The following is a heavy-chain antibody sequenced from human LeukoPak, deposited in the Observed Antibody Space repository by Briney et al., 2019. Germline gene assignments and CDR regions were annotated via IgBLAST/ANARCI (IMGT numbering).Heavy chain of an antibody. CDR1: GGTFSSYA. D-gene: IGHD5-12*01. CDR2: IIPIFGTA. Sequence: SVKVSCKASGGTFSSYAISWVRQAPGQGLEWMGGIIPIFGTANYAQKFQGRVTITADESTSTAYVELSSLRSEDTAVYYCARAEDIVATISLGDAFDIWGQGTMVTVSS. CDR3: ARAEDIVATISLGDAFDI. J-gene: IGHJ3*02. V-gene: IGHV1-69*13.